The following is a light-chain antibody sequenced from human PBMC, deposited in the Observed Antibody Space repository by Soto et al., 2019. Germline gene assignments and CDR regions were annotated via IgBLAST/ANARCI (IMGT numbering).Light chain of an antibody. CDR3: QQYNNSPWT. CDR1: QSISSW. J-gene: IGKJ1*01. V-gene: IGKV1-5*01. CDR2: HAS. Sequence: DIQMTQSPSTLSASVGDRVTITCRASQSISSWLAWYQQKPGEAPKLLLYHASTLESGVPSRFSGSGSGTEFPLTVSRLQPEDFGSYYCQQYNNSPWTFGQGTKVEIK.